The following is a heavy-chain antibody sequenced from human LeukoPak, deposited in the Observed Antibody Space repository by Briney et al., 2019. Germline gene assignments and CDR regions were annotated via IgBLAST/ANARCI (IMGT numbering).Heavy chain of an antibody. D-gene: IGHD2-21*01. CDR3: ARSLIPYFDY. J-gene: IGHJ4*02. Sequence: GGSLRLSCAASGFTFSSYGMNWVRQAPGQGLEWISYISSSGSSIFYADSVKGRVTISRDSAKNSLYLQMSSLRAEDTAVYYCARSLIPYFDYWGQGTLVTVSS. CDR2: ISSSGSSI. CDR1: GFTFSSYG. V-gene: IGHV3-48*03.